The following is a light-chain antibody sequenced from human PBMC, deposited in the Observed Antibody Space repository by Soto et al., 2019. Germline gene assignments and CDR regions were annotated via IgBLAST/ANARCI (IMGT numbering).Light chain of an antibody. J-gene: IGKJ4*01. V-gene: IGKV3-15*01. CDR3: QQYKNWPPLT. Sequence: EIVMTQSPATLSVSPGETATLSCRASQSVSYNLAWYQQKPGQGPRLLIYGAFTRATGIPDRFSGSGSGTDFTLTISSLQSEDFAVYYCQQYKNWPPLTFGGGTKVEIK. CDR2: GAF. CDR1: QSVSYN.